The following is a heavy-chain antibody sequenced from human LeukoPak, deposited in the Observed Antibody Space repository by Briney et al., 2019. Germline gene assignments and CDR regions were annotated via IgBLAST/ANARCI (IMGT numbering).Heavy chain of an antibody. J-gene: IGHJ3*02. D-gene: IGHD3-22*01. Sequence: PSETLSLTCTVSGGSISSYYWSWIRQPAGKGLEWIGRIYTSGSTNYNPSLKSRVTMSVGTSKNQFSLKLSSVTAADTAVYYCARDSYYDSSGYYHAFDIWGQGTMVTVSS. CDR3: ARDSYYDSSGYYHAFDI. CDR2: IYTSGST. CDR1: GGSISSYY. V-gene: IGHV4-4*07.